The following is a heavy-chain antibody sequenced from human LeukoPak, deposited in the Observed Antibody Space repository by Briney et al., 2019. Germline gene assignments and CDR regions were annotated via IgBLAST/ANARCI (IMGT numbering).Heavy chain of an antibody. CDR3: ARGASGDSSGWYYY. Sequence: ASVKVSCKASGYPFSAYYMHWVRQAPGQGFEWMGWINSNLGDTSYAQKFQGRVTMTRDTSISTAYMELSRLTSDDTAMYYCARGASGDSSGWYYYWGQGTLVTVSS. J-gene: IGHJ4*02. CDR2: INSNLGDT. V-gene: IGHV1-2*02. D-gene: IGHD6-19*01. CDR1: GYPFSAYY.